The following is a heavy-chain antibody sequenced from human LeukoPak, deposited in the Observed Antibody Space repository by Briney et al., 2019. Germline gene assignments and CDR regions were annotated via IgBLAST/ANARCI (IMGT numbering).Heavy chain of an antibody. V-gene: IGHV3-66*01. CDR2: IYSGGST. J-gene: IGHJ4*02. D-gene: IGHD3-9*01. CDR1: GFTVSSNY. CDR3: ARGGDLTGYYQFDY. Sequence: GGSLRLSRAASGFTVSSNYMSWVRQAPGKGLEWVSVIYSGGSTYYADSVKGRFTISRDNSKNTLYLQMNSLRAEDTAVYYCARGGDLTGYYQFDYWGQGTLVTVSS.